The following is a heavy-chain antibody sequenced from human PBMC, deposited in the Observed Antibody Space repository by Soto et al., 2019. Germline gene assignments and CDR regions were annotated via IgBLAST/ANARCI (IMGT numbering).Heavy chain of an antibody. D-gene: IGHD2-2*03. V-gene: IGHV1-3*01. J-gene: IGHJ5*02. Sequence: ASVKVSCKASGYTFTSYAMHWVRQAPGQRLEWIGLINAGNGNTKYSQKYQGRVTITRDTSASTAYMELSSLRSEDTAVYYCARDRSGYCSSTSCYAGFYNWFDPWGQGTLVTSPQ. CDR3: ARDRSGYCSSTSCYAGFYNWFDP. CDR2: INAGNGNT. CDR1: GYTFTSYA.